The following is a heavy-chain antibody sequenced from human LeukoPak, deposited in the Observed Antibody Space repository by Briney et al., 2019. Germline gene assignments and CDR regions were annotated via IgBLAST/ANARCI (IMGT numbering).Heavy chain of an antibody. CDR1: GYTFTSYG. D-gene: IGHD5-24*01. CDR3: ARVGEMATILGPFDY. V-gene: IGHV1-69*06. Sequence: GASVKVSCKASGYTFTSYGISWVRQAPGQGLEWMGGIIPIFGTANYAQKFQGRVTITADKSTSTAYMELSSLRSEDTAVYYCARVGEMATILGPFDYWGQGTLVTVSS. J-gene: IGHJ4*02. CDR2: IIPIFGTA.